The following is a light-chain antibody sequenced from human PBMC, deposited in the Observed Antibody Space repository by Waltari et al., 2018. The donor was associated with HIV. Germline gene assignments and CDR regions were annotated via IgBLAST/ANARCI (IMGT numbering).Light chain of an antibody. Sequence: QSVLTQPPSACGTPGQRVPIYRYGSRSNIGTSAVNWYQHIPGKAPKFLSNGNDERPSGIPDRFSGLTSRTSAALAILGLRAEDDGDYYCAAWDDNLNGWVFGGGTKLTVL. CDR3: AAWDDNLNGWV. CDR2: GND. CDR1: RSNIGTSA. J-gene: IGLJ3*02. V-gene: IGLV1-44*01.